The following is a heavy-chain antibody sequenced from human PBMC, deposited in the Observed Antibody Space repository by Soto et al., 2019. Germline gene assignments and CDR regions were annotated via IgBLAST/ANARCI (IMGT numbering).Heavy chain of an antibody. V-gene: IGHV1-69*13. CDR1: GRTFSSYA. CDR3: ASLSGYAGYYGMDV. CDR2: IIPIFGTA. D-gene: IGHD5-12*01. Sequence: SVKVSCKASGRTFSSYAISWVRQAPGQGLEWMGGIIPIFGTANYAQKFQGRVTITADESTSTAYMELSSLRSEDTAVYYCASLSGYAGYYGMDVWGQGTTVTVSS. J-gene: IGHJ6*02.